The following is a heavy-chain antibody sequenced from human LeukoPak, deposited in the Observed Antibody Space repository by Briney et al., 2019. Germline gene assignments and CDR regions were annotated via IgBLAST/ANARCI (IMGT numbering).Heavy chain of an antibody. CDR1: GGTFTGYY. CDR3: ARGWLLDIAGPFDY. V-gene: IGHV1-2*02. J-gene: IGHJ4*02. Sequence: ASVKVSCKASGGTFTGYYMHWVRQAPGQGLEWMGWINPNSGGTNYAQKFQGRVTMTRDTSISTAYMELSRLRSDDTAVYYCARGWLLDIAGPFDYWGQGTLVTVSS. D-gene: IGHD2-15*01. CDR2: INPNSGGT.